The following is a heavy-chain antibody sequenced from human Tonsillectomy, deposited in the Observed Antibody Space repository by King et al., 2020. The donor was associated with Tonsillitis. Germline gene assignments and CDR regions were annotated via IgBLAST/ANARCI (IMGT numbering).Heavy chain of an antibody. CDR3: ARLLRGELRYFDWLFCDL. Sequence: VQLQESGPGLVKPSQTLSLTCTVSGGSISSGGYYWSWIRQHPGKGLEWIGYIYYSGSTYYNPSLKSRVTISVDTSKNQFSLKLSSVTAADTAVYYCARLLRGELRYFDWLFCDLWGRGPLVTVSS. D-gene: IGHD3-9*01. V-gene: IGHV4-31*03. CDR2: IYYSGST. J-gene: IGHJ2*01. CDR1: GGSISSGGYY.